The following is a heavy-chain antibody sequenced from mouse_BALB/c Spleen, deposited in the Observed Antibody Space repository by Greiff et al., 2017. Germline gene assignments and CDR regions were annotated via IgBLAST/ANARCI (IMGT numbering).Heavy chain of an antibody. D-gene: IGHD2-1*01. Sequence: EVMLVESGGGLVQPGGSLRLSCATSGFTFSDFYMEWVRQPPGKRLEWIAASRNKANDYTTEYSASVKGRFIVSRDTSQSILYLQMNALRAEDTAIYYCARDAVGAYGNYRYFDVWGAGTTVTVSS. CDR2: SRNKANDYTT. CDR3: ARDAVGAYGNYRYFDV. V-gene: IGHV7-1*02. CDR1: GFTFSDFY. J-gene: IGHJ1*01.